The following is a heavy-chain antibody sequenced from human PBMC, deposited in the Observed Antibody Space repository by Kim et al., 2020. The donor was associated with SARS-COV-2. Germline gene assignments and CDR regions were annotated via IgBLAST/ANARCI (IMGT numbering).Heavy chain of an antibody. CDR2: IFYGGTN. D-gene: IGHD6-13*01. J-gene: IGHJ4*02. Sequence: SETLSLTCNVSGASIVKGGYSWTWLRQHPGKGLEWLGHIFYGGTNHFNSSIQSRMTVALDTTKNQFSLELRSVTAADTAIYFCARGSRWDGFDFWGQGTL. CDR3: ARGSRWDGFDF. CDR1: GASIVKGGYS. V-gene: IGHV4-31*03.